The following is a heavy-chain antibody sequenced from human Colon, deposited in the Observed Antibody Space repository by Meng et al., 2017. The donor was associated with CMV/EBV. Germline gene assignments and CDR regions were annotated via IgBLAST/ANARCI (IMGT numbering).Heavy chain of an antibody. Sequence: GGSLRLSGAASGFSFSTSSMHWVRQAPGKGLEYVSAISSDGRNKYYADSLKGRVTISRDNSKNTLYLEMGSLRPEDMGVYYCATDPSTVTTNYWGQGTLVTVSS. D-gene: IGHD4-17*01. CDR3: ATDPSTVTTNY. CDR2: ISSDGRNK. CDR1: GFSFSTSS. V-gene: IGHV3-64*02. J-gene: IGHJ4*02.